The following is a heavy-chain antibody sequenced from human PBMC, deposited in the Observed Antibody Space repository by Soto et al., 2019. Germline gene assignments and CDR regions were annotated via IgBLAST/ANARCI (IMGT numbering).Heavy chain of an antibody. D-gene: IGHD6-19*01. Sequence: PGGSLRLSCAASEFTFSSHAMSWVRQAPGQGLEWVSGISGSGERTYYADSVKGRFTISRDNFKNTLYLQMNSLRAEDTAVYYCANPQWLVRLPLSDYWGQGTLVTVSS. CDR2: ISGSGERT. V-gene: IGHV3-23*01. CDR3: ANPQWLVRLPLSDY. CDR1: EFTFSSHA. J-gene: IGHJ4*02.